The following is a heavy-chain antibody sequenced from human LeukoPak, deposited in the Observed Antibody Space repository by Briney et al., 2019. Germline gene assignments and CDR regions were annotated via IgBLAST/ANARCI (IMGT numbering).Heavy chain of an antibody. CDR1: GYTFTNYG. J-gene: IGHJ4*02. V-gene: IGHV1-18*04. Sequence: ASVKVSCKASGYTFTNYGITWARQAPGQGLEWMGWVSGNNGHTKYAQTLQGRVTMTTDTSTNTAYMELRSLRSDDTAVYYCARGHLLSLDYWGQGTLVTVSS. CDR2: VSGNNGHT. CDR3: ARGHLLSLDY.